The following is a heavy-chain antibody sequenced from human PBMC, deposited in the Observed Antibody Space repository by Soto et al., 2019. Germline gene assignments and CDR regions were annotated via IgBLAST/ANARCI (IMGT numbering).Heavy chain of an antibody. J-gene: IGHJ4*02. CDR1: GFTFSSYA. Sequence: PGGSLRLSCAASGFTFSSYAMGWVRQAPGKGLEWVSAISGSGGSTYYADSVKGRFTISRDNSKNTLYLQMNSLRAEDTAVYYCAKGTCSGGSCRRDYWGQGTLVTVSS. CDR2: ISGSGGST. D-gene: IGHD2-15*01. CDR3: AKGTCSGGSCRRDY. V-gene: IGHV3-23*01.